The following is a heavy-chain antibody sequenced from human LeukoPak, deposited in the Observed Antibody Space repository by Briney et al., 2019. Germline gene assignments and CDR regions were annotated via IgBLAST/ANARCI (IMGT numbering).Heavy chain of an antibody. CDR3: ARVVDFWSGYYTEIYYYGMDV. V-gene: IGHV1-8*01. Sequence: GASVNVSCKASGYTFTSYDINWVRQATGQGLEWMGWMNPNSGNTGYAQKFQGRVTMTRNTSISTAYMELSSLRSEDTAVYYCARVVDFWSGYYTEIYYYGMDVWGQGTTVTVSS. D-gene: IGHD3-3*01. CDR1: GYTFTSYD. CDR2: MNPNSGNT. J-gene: IGHJ6*02.